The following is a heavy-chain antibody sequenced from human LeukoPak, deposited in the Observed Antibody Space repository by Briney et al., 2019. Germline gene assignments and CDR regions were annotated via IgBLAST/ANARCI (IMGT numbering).Heavy chain of an antibody. J-gene: IGHJ3*02. CDR2: IYYSGST. CDR1: GGSISSSSYY. D-gene: IGHD3-22*01. CDR3: ARRGYYGSSGYEDAFDI. Sequence: PSETLSLTCTVSGGSISSSSYYWGWIRQPPGKGLEWIGSIYYSGSTYYNPSLKSRVTIDTSKNQFSLKLSSVTAADTAVYYCARRGYYGSSGYEDAFDIWGQGTMVTVSS. V-gene: IGHV4-39*01.